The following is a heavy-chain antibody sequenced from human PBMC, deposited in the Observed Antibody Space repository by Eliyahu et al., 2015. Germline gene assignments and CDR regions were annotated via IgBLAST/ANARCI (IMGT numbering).Heavy chain of an antibody. Sequence: QVQLVQSGAEVKKPGASVKVSCKASGYXFTSYGISWVXQAPGQGLEWMGWISAYNGNTNYAQKLQGRVTMTTDTSTSTAYMELRSLRSDDTAVYYCARDFSLGWLVQVDSFDYWGQGTLVTVSS. CDR1: GYXFTSYG. V-gene: IGHV1-18*01. CDR2: ISAYNGNT. J-gene: IGHJ4*02. CDR3: ARDFSLGWLVQVDSFDY. D-gene: IGHD6-19*01.